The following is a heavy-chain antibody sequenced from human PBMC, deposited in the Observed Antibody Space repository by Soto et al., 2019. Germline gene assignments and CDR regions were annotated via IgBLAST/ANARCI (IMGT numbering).Heavy chain of an antibody. CDR1: GGTFSSYS. J-gene: IGHJ6*02. D-gene: IGHD1-26*01. V-gene: IGHV1-69*13. CDR3: ARRWAYYYGMDV. CDR2: IIPIFGTA. Sequence: SVKVSCKASGGTFSSYSISWVRQAPGQGLEWMGGIIPIFGTANYAQKFQGRVTITADESTSTAYMELSSLRSEDTAVYYCARRWAYYYGMDVWGQGTTVSVAS.